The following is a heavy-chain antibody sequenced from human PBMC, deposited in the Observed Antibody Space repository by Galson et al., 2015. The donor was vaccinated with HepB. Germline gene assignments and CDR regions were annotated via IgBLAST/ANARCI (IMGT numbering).Heavy chain of an antibody. V-gene: IGHV1-18*04. J-gene: IGHJ1*01. CDR2: INPYNGGI. CDR3: ARGPWFGELTKMLVFQH. D-gene: IGHD3-10*01. Sequence: SVKVSCKASGYTFTTYGISWVRQAPGQGLEWVGWINPYNGGINFAQKFQDRVTMTTDTSTSTAYMELRSLRSDDTAVYYCARGPWFGELTKMLVFQHWGQGTLVTVSS. CDR1: GYTFTTYG.